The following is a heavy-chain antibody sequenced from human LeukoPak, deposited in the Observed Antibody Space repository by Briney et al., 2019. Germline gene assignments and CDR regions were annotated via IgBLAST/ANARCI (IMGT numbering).Heavy chain of an antibody. CDR3: TRGPIRLWLYSGMDV. CDR2: IRSKAYGGTT. V-gene: IGHV3-49*04. CDR1: GFTFSDHA. D-gene: IGHD4/OR15-4a*01. J-gene: IGHJ6*02. Sequence: GGSLRLSCTASGFTFSDHAISWVRQAPGKGLEWVGFIRSKAYGGTTEYAASVKGRFTISRADSISIAYLQLTSLKTEDSAVYYCTRGPIRLWLYSGMDVWGQGTTVIVSS.